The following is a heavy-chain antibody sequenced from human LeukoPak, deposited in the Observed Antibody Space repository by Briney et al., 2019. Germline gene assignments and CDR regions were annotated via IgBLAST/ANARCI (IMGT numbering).Heavy chain of an antibody. Sequence: SETLSLTCAVYSGSFSGYYWNWIRQPPGKGLEWIGEINHSGSTKYNPSLKSRVTISADTSKNQFSLKLSPVTAADTAVYYCARAKYSGSWTDYWGQGTLVTVSS. J-gene: IGHJ4*02. CDR1: SGSFSGYY. D-gene: IGHD6-13*01. CDR3: ARAKYSGSWTDY. CDR2: INHSGST. V-gene: IGHV4-34*01.